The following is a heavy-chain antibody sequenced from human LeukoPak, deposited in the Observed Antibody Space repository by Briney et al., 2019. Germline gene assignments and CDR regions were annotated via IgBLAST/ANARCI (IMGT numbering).Heavy chain of an antibody. CDR1: GFSFNLHE. D-gene: IGHD2-21*01. V-gene: IGHV3-48*03. CDR2: ISDSGRSI. CDR3: ARGSHKFDF. J-gene: IGHJ4*02. Sequence: GVSLTLSCLPSGFSFNLHEMNWVRQAPGNGMEWPSYISDSGRSIYYPESVAGRFSIPKDHAKNSLFLQMNSLRVEDMAVYLCARGSHKFDFWGQGTPVTVSS.